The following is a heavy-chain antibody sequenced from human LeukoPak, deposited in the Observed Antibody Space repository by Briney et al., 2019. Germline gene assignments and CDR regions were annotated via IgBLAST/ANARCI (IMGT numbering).Heavy chain of an antibody. J-gene: IGHJ4*02. D-gene: IGHD5-18*01. CDR3: AREGGDTPMVKFDY. Sequence: GASVKVSCKASGYTFTGYYMHWVRQAPGQGLEWVGIINPSGSGTSYAQRFQGRVTMTRDMSTSTVYMELSSLRSEDTAVYYCAREGGDTPMVKFDYWGQGTLVTVSS. CDR1: GYTFTGYY. CDR2: INPSGSGT. V-gene: IGHV1-46*01.